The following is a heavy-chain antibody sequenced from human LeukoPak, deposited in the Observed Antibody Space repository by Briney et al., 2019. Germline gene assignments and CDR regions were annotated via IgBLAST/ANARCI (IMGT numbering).Heavy chain of an antibody. CDR1: GYTFTSYG. Sequence: ASVKVSCKASGYTFTSYGISWVRQAPGQGLEWMGWISAYNGNTNYAQKLQGRVTMTTDTSTSTVYMELSSLRSEDTAVYYCATGYCSSTSCYRGRYYDFWSGIYYYYGMDVWGQGTTVTVSS. CDR2: ISAYNGNT. CDR3: ATGYCSSTSCYRGRYYDFWSGIYYYYGMDV. V-gene: IGHV1-18*01. J-gene: IGHJ6*02. D-gene: IGHD2-2*02.